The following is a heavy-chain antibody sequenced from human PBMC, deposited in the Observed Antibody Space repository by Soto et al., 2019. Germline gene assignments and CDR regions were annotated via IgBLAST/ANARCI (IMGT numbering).Heavy chain of an antibody. CDR1: GFSFCRHS. J-gene: IGHJ6*02. Sequence: GGSRRHSCAACGFSFCRHSMHCVRQAPGKGLEWIASISNGPPTIHYADSVKGRFTISRDNSKSTLFLQMNSLGDEDTAIYSCAREYYDFWSAPLRGMDVWGQGTTVTVSS. CDR2: ISNGPPTI. V-gene: IGHV3-48*02. D-gene: IGHD3-3*01. CDR3: AREYYDFWSAPLRGMDV.